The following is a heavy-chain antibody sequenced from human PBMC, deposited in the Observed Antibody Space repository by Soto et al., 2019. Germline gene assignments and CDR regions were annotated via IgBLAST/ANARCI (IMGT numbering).Heavy chain of an antibody. D-gene: IGHD3-16*01. V-gene: IGHV1-18*01. CDR2: ISPYNGNT. CDR1: GYIFVNYG. Sequence: ASVKVSCKASGYIFVNYGIAWVRQAPGQGLEWMGWISPYNGNTNYAHNLQGRLTLTTDTSTTTAYMELRSLRSNDTAIYYCAMVDVYVTPSPQDVWGQGTTVTVSS. J-gene: IGHJ6*02. CDR3: AMVDVYVTPSPQDV.